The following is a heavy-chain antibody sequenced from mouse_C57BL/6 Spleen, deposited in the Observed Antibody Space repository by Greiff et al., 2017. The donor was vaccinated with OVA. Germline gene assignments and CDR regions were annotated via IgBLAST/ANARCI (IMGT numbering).Heavy chain of an antibody. CDR2: IYPGSGST. V-gene: IGHV1-55*01. Sequence: QVQLQQPGAELVKPGASVKMSCKASGYTFTSYWITWVKQRPGQGLEWIGDIYPGSGSTNYNEKFKSKATLTVDTSSSTAYIQLSSLTSEDSAVYYCARDHHYYGSSYPFDYWGQGTTLTVSS. CDR3: ARDHHYYGSSYPFDY. J-gene: IGHJ2*01. CDR1: GYTFTSYW. D-gene: IGHD1-1*01.